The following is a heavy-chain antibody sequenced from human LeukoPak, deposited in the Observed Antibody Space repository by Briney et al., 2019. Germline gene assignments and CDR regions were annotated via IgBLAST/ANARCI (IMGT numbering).Heavy chain of an antibody. CDR3: ARVLWNGDYPRFDY. J-gene: IGHJ4*02. D-gene: IGHD4-17*01. Sequence: GGSLRLSCAASGFTVSSNYMSWVRQAPGKGLEWVSIIYTGGSTYYADSVKGRFTISRDNSKNTLYLQMNSLRAEDTAVYYCARVLWNGDYPRFDYWGQGTLVTVSS. CDR2: IYTGGST. CDR1: GFTVSSNY. V-gene: IGHV3-53*01.